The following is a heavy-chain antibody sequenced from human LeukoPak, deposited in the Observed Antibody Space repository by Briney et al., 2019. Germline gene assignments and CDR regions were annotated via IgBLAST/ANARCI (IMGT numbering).Heavy chain of an antibody. D-gene: IGHD2-2*01. CDR1: GGSFSGYY. CDR2: INHSGST. Sequence: KPSETLSLTCAVYGGSFSGYYWSWIRQPPGKGLEWIGEINHSGSTNYNPSLKSRVTISVDTSKNQFSLKLSSVTTADTAVYYCARGGRYCGSTSCRNWFDPWGQGTLVTVSS. V-gene: IGHV4-34*01. J-gene: IGHJ5*02. CDR3: ARGGRYCGSTSCRNWFDP.